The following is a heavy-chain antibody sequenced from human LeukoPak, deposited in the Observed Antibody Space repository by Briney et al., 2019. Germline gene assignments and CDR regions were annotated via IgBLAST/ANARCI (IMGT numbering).Heavy chain of an antibody. D-gene: IGHD3-3*01. CDR1: GGSISSHY. CDR3: ARVKDAYYDFWRGYYTRHWFDP. CDR2: IYYSGST. V-gene: IGHV4-59*11. J-gene: IGHJ5*02. Sequence: SETLSLTCTVSGGSISSHYWSWIRQPPGKGLEWIGYIYYSGSTNYNPSLKSRVTISVDTSKNQFSLKLSSVTAADTAVYYCARVKDAYYDFWRGYYTRHWFDPWGQGTLVTVSS.